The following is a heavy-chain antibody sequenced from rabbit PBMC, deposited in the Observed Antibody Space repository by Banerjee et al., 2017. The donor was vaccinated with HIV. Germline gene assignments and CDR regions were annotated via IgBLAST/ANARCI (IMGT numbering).Heavy chain of an antibody. Sequence: QQQLEESGGGLVKPGASLTLTCTTSGFSFSSYSMCWVRQAPGKGLEWIGCIYADDETTDYASWAKGRFTISKTSSTTVTLQMTSLTAADTATYFCARKLSLWGPGT. CDR3: ARKLSL. CDR2: IYADDETT. J-gene: IGHJ4*01. CDR1: GFSFSSYS. V-gene: IGHV1S45*01. D-gene: IGHD6-1*01.